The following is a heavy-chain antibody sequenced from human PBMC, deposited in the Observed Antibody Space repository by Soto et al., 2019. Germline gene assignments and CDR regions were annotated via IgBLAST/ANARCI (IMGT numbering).Heavy chain of an antibody. CDR1: GFTFSSYS. J-gene: IGHJ6*02. CDR2: ISSSSSYI. D-gene: IGHD3-9*01. Sequence: SLRLSCAASGFTFSSYSMNWVRQAPGKGLEWVSSISSSSSYIYYADSVKGRFTISRDNAKNSLYLQMNSLRAEDTAVYYCARGFNEYYDILTGYYKGYYYGMDVWGQGTTVTVSS. V-gene: IGHV3-21*01. CDR3: ARGFNEYYDILTGYYKGYYYGMDV.